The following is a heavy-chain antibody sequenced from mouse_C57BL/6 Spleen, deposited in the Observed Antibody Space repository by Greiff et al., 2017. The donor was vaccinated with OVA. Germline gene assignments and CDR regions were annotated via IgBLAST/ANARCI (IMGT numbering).Heavy chain of an antibody. V-gene: IGHV1-76*01. CDR2: IYPGSGNT. J-gene: IGHJ4*01. CDR3: ARYDYDVEELVSMDY. CDR1: GYTFTDYY. D-gene: IGHD2-4*01. Sequence: VQLKQSGAELVRPGASVKLSCKASGYTFTDYYINWVKQRPGQGLEWIARIYPGSGNTYYNEKFKGKATLTAEKSSSTAYMQLSSLTSEDSAVYFCARYDYDVEELVSMDYWGQGTSVTVSS.